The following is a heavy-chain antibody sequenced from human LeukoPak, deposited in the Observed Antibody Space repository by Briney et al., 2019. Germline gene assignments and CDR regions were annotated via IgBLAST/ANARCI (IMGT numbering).Heavy chain of an antibody. J-gene: IGHJ4*02. Sequence: GGSLRLSCAASGFSVSSNYMSWVRQAPGKGLEWVSVIYSGGSTYYADSVKGRFTISRDNPKNTLYLQMKSLRAEDTAVYYCAHISSSWPDYWGQGTLVTVSS. CDR2: IYSGGST. D-gene: IGHD6-13*01. V-gene: IGHV3-53*01. CDR3: AHISSSWPDY. CDR1: GFSVSSNY.